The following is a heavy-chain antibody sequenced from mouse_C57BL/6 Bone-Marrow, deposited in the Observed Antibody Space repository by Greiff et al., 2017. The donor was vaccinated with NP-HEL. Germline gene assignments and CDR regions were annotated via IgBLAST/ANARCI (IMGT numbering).Heavy chain of an antibody. CDR1: GISITTGNYR. D-gene: IGHD2-4*01. CDR2: IYYSGTI. V-gene: IGHV3-5*01. J-gene: IGHJ1*03. CDR3: AREGVDDYDGYWYFDV. Sequence: EVKLLESGPGLVKPSQTVFLTCTVTGISITTGNYRWSWIRQFPGNKLEWIGYIYYSGTITYNPSLTSRTTITRDTPKNQFFLEMNSLTAEDTATYYCAREGVDDYDGYWYFDVWGTGTTVTVSS.